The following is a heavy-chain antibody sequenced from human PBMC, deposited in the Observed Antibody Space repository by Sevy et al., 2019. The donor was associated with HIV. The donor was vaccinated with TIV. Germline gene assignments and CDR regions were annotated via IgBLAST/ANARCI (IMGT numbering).Heavy chain of an antibody. D-gene: IGHD2-15*01. CDR3: ARYCSGGSCYSSYVFDY. CDR1: GFTFSSYW. CDR2: INSDGSST. J-gene: IGHJ4*02. V-gene: IGHV3-74*01. Sequence: GGSLRLSCAASGFTFSSYWMHWVRQAPGKGLVWVSRINSDGSSTSYADSVKGRFTISRDNAKNTLYLQMNSLRAEDTAVYYCARYCSGGSCYSSYVFDYWGLGTLVTVSS.